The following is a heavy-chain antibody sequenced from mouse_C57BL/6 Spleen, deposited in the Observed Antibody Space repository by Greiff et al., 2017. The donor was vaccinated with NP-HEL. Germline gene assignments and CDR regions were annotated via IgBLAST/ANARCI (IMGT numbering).Heavy chain of an antibody. CDR3: ARPYYYGSSIFDY. V-gene: IGHV1-82*01. CDR2: IYPGDGDT. J-gene: IGHJ2*01. CDR1: GYAFSSSW. D-gene: IGHD1-1*01. Sequence: QVQLKQSGPELVKPGASVKISCKASGYAFSSSWMNWVKQRPGTGLEWIGRIYPGDGDTNYNGKFKGKATLTADKSSSTAYMQLSSLTSEDSAVYFCARPYYYGSSIFDYWGQGTTLTVSS.